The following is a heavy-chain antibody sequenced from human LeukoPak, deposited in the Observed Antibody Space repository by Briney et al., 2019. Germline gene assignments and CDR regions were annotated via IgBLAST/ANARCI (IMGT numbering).Heavy chain of an antibody. CDR1: GFTFSSYW. V-gene: IGHV3-74*01. D-gene: IGHD6-13*01. CDR3: ARGGRSWQQQGRGAFDI. CDR2: INSDGSST. J-gene: IGHJ3*02. Sequence: GGSLRLSCAASGFTFSSYWVHWLRQAPGKGLVWVSRINSDGSSTSYADSVKGRFTISRDNAKNTLYLQLNSLRAEDTAVYYCARGGRSWQQQGRGAFDIWGQGTMVTVSS.